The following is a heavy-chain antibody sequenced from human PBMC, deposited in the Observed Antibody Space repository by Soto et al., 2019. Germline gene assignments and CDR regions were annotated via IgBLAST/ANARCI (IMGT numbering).Heavy chain of an antibody. CDR1: GGSISSYY. Sequence: SETLSLTCTVSGGSISSYYWSWIRQPPGKGLEWIGYIYYSGSTNYNPSLKSRVTISVDTSKNQFSLKLSSVTAADTAVYYCARVQDSRGHYYYYGMDVWGQGTTVTVSS. J-gene: IGHJ6*02. CDR2: IYYSGST. CDR3: ARVQDSRGHYYYYGMDV. V-gene: IGHV4-59*01.